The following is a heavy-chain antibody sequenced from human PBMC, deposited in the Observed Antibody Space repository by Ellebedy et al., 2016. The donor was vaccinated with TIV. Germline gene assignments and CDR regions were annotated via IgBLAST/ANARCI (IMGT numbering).Heavy chain of an antibody. CDR3: ARRASYGDYAVQVNPWFDP. J-gene: IGHJ5*02. Sequence: PGGSLRLSCAASGFNFRSYWMTWVRQAPGKGLEWVAKIRQEGAEIYYVESVKGRFTISRDTAKNSLFLQMNSLGVEDTAVYYCARRASYGDYAVQVNPWFDPWGQGTLVTVSS. D-gene: IGHD4-17*01. CDR1: GFNFRSYW. CDR2: IRQEGAEI. V-gene: IGHV3-7*01.